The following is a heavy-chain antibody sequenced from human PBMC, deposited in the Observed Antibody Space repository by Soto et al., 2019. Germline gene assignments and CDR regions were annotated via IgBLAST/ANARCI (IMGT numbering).Heavy chain of an antibody. D-gene: IGHD6-19*01. CDR2: ISYDGSNK. CDR3: AIYSSGWYPFDY. J-gene: IGHJ4*02. Sequence: GGSLRLSCAASGFTFSSYGMHWVRQAPGKGLEWVAVISYDGSNKYYADSVKGRFTISRDNSKNTLYLQMNSLRAEDTAVYYCAIYSSGWYPFDYWGQETLVPVSS. V-gene: IGHV3-30*03. CDR1: GFTFSSYG.